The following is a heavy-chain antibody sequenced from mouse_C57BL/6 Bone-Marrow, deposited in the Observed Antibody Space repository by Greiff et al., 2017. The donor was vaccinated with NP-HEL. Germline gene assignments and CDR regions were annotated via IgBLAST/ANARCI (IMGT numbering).Heavy chain of an antibody. CDR1: GYTFTSYG. J-gene: IGHJ4*01. CDR2: IYPRSGNT. V-gene: IGHV1-81*01. Sequence: VKLVESGAELARPGASVKLSCKASGYTFTSYGISWVKQRTGQGLEWIGEIYPRSGNTYYNEKFKGKATLTADKSSSTADMGLRSLTSEDSAVYFCARIPPITTVVPYYAMDYWGQGTSVTVSS. D-gene: IGHD1-1*01. CDR3: ARIPPITTVVPYYAMDY.